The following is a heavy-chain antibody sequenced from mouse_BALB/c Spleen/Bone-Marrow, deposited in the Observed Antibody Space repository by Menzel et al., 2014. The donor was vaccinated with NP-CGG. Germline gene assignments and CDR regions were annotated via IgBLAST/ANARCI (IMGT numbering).Heavy chain of an antibody. Sequence: VQLQQSGAELARPGASVKMSCRASGYTFTTYTMHWVKQRPGQGLEWIGYINPSSGYTYYNQKFKDKPTLTADKSSSSAYLQLSSLTSDDSAVFCCARVYGSSAAMVCWGQGTPVP. CDR1: GYTFTTYT. D-gene: IGHD1-3*01. CDR2: INPSSGYT. V-gene: IGHV1-4*01. CDR3: ARVYGSSAAMVC. J-gene: IGHJ4*01.